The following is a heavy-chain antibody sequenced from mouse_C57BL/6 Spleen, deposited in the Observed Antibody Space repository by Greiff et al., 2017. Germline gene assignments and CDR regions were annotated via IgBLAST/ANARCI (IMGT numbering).Heavy chain of an antibody. V-gene: IGHV5-17*01. J-gene: IGHJ2*01. CDR1: GFTFSDYG. D-gene: IGHD4-1*01. Sequence: EVKLVESGGGLVKPGGSLKLSCAASGFTFSDYGMHWVRQAPEKGLEWVAYISSGSSTIYYADTVKGRFTISRDNAKNTLFLQMTSLRSEATAMYYCARRTGTGEFDYWGQGTTLTVSS. CDR3: ARRTGTGEFDY. CDR2: ISSGSSTI.